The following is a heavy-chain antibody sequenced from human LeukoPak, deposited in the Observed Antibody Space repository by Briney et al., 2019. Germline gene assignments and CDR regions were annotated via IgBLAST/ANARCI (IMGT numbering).Heavy chain of an antibody. V-gene: IGHV3-23*01. D-gene: IGHD2-2*02. CDR1: AFTFSSYA. CDR3: AKRYCSTTSCYKRYGSGSYFFDY. CDR2: ISGNGGST. J-gene: IGHJ4*02. Sequence: GGSLRLSRAASAFTFSSYAMSWVRQAPGKGLEWVSGISGNGGSTNYADSVKGRFTISRDNSKNTLYLRMNSLRAEDTAVYYCAKRYCSTTSCYKRYGSGSYFFDYWGQGTLVTVSS.